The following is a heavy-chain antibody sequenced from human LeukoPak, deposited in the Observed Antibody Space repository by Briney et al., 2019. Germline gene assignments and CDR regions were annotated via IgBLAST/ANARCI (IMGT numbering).Heavy chain of an antibody. J-gene: IGHJ6*03. V-gene: IGHV3-7*01. CDR2: IKQDGSEK. D-gene: IGHD6-19*01. Sequence: GGSLRLSCAASGFTFNNAWMSWVRQAPGKGLEWVANIKQDGSEKYYVDSVKGRFTISRDNAKNSLYLQMNSLRAEDTAVYYCARDGYSSGWYRYYYYYMDVWGKGTTVTISS. CDR3: ARDGYSSGWYRYYYYYMDV. CDR1: GFTFNNAW.